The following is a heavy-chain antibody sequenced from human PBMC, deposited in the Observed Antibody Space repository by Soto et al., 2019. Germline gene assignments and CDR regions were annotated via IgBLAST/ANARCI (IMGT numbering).Heavy chain of an antibody. V-gene: IGHV3-7*01. J-gene: IGHJ4*02. D-gene: IGHD4-17*01. CDR3: ARDLDGDYLSGY. CDR1: GFTFSSYW. Sequence: EVQLVESGGGLVQPGGSLRLSCAASGFTFSSYWMSWVRQAPGKGLEWVANIKKDGSEEYYVDSVKGRFTISRDNAKNSLYLKMNSLRAEDTAVYYCARDLDGDYLSGYWGQGTLVTVSS. CDR2: IKKDGSEE.